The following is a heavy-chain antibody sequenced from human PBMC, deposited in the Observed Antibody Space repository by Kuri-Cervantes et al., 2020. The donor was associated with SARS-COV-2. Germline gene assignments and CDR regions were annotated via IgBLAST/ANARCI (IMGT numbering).Heavy chain of an antibody. J-gene: IGHJ4*02. CDR1: GGSFSGYY. Sequence: LRLSCAVYGGSFSGYYGSWIRQPAGKGLEWIGRIYTSGSTNYNPSLKSRVTMSGDTSKNQFSLKLSSVTAADTAVYYCARGVPVRGSIPVGAGTFDYWGQGTLVTVSS. D-gene: IGHD3-16*01. V-gene: IGHV4-59*10. CDR3: ARGVPVRGSIPVGAGTFDY. CDR2: IYTSGST.